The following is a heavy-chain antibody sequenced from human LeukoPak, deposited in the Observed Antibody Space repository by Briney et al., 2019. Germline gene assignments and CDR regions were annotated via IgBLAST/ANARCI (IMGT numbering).Heavy chain of an antibody. J-gene: IGHJ5*02. CDR3: ARGRVLRFLEWLGSDNWFDP. V-gene: IGHV4-34*01. CDR2: INHSGST. CDR1: NGSFSGYY. Sequence: SETLSLTCAVYNGSFSGYYWSWIRQPPGKGLEWIGEINHSGSTNYNPSLKSRVTISVDTSKNQFSLKLSSVTAADTAVYYCARGRVLRFLEWLGSDNWFDPWGQGTLVTVSS. D-gene: IGHD3-3*01.